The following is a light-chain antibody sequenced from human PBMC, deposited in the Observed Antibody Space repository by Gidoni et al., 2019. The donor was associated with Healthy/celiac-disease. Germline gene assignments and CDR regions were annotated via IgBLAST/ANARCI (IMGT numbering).Light chain of an antibody. CDR2: AAS. CDR1: QSISSY. CDR3: QQSYSTPRT. J-gene: IGKJ1*01. V-gene: IGKV1-39*01. Sequence: TQSPSSLSASVGDRVTITCRASQSISSYLNWYQQKPGKAPKLLIYAASSLQSGVPSRFSGSGSGTDFTLTISSLQPEDFGTYYCQQSYSTPRTFGQGTKVEIK.